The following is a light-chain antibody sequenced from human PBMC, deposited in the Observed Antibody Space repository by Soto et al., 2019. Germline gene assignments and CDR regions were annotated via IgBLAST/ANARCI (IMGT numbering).Light chain of an antibody. CDR3: QKYSNAPRT. CDR2: AAS. Sequence: DIQMTQSPSSLSASVGDTVTITCRASQGISNYLAWYHQKPGQVPNLLIYAASTLQSGVPSRFSGSGSGTDFTHTISSLRPEDVATYYCQKYSNAPRTFGQGTKVEI. CDR1: QGISNY. J-gene: IGKJ1*01. V-gene: IGKV1-27*01.